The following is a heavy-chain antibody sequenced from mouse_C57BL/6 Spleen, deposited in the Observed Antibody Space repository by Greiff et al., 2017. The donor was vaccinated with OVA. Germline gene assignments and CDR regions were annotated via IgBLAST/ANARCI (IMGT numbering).Heavy chain of an antibody. CDR3: ARRRTRDYGSPWYFDV. V-gene: IGHV1-9*01. CDR2: ILPGSGST. D-gene: IGHD1-1*01. J-gene: IGHJ1*03. CDR1: GYTFTGYW. Sequence: QVQLKESGAELMKPGASVKLSCKATGYTFTGYWIEWVKQRPGHGLEWIGEILPGSGSTNYNEKFKGKATFTADTSSNTAYMQLSSLTTEDSAIYYCARRRTRDYGSPWYFDVWGTGTTVTVSS.